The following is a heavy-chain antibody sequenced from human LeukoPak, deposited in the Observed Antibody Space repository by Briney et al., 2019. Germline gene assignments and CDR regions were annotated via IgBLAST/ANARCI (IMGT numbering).Heavy chain of an antibody. V-gene: IGHV3-23*01. CDR3: AKGGSVRFLEWPFDY. D-gene: IGHD3-3*01. Sequence: GGSLRLSCAASGFTFSSTSMSWVRQAPGKGLEWVAVTVGGGDGTYYADSVKGRFTISRDNSKNTLYLQMNSLRAEDTAVYYCAKGGSVRFLEWPFDYWGQGTLVTVSS. J-gene: IGHJ4*02. CDR1: GFTFSSTS. CDR2: TVGGGDGT.